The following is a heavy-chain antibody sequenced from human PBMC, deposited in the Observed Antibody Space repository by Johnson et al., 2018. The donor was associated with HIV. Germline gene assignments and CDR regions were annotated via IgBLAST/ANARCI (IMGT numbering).Heavy chain of an antibody. CDR3: ARGVKQQLSVVDAFDF. D-gene: IGHD1-1*01. CDR2: ISYAGGNK. Sequence: QVQLVESGGGVVQPEMSLRLACAASGFTFSSYPMHWVRQAPGKGLEWVAVISYAGGNKYYTDSVKGRFTISRDNSKNRLYLQMNSLRAEDTAVYFCARGVKQQLSVVDAFDFWGQGTMVIVSS. J-gene: IGHJ3*01. V-gene: IGHV3-30*04. CDR1: GFTFSSYP.